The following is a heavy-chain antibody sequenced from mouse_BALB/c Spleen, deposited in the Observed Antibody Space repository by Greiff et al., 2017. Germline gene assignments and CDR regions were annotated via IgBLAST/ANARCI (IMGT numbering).Heavy chain of an antibody. J-gene: IGHJ3*01. D-gene: IGHD2-1*01. CDR2: ISSGGSYT. CDR3: ARLDGNYGGFAY. V-gene: IGHV5-6*02. Sequence: EVKLVESGGDLVKPGGSLKLSCAASGFTFSSYGMSWVRQTPDKRLEWVATISSGGSYTYYPDSVKGRFTISRDNAKNTLYLQMSSLKSEDTAMYYCARLDGNYGGFAYWGQGTLVTVSA. CDR1: GFTFSSYG.